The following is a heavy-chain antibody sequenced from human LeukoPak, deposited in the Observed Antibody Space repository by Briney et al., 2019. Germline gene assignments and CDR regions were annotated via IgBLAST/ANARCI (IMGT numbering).Heavy chain of an antibody. V-gene: IGHV1-2*02. CDR1: GYTFTGYY. CDR2: INPNSGGT. J-gene: IGHJ5*02. D-gene: IGHD6-13*01. Sequence: ASVKVSCKASGYTFTGYYMHWVRQAPGQGLEWMGWINPNSGGTNYAQKLQGRVTMTRDTSISTAYMELSRLRSDDTAVYYCATEVAAAGTVGWFDPWGQGTLVTVSS. CDR3: ATEVAAAGTVGWFDP.